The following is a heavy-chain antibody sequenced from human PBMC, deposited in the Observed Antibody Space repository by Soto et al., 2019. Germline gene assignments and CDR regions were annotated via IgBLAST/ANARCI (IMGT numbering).Heavy chain of an antibody. Sequence: PSETLSLTCTVSRGSISNYYWSWIRQPPGKGPEWIGYVYHSGTTNYNPSLESRVTISLDTSKNQFSLKLDSVTAADTAVYYCARRGYYYDSSGYPSVWYWGQGTLVT. CDR3: ARRGYYYDSSGYPSVWY. CDR2: VYHSGTT. D-gene: IGHD3-22*01. CDR1: RGSISNYY. V-gene: IGHV4-59*01. J-gene: IGHJ4*02.